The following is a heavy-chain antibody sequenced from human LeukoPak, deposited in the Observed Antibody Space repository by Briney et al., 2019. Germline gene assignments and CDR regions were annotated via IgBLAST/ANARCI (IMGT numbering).Heavy chain of an antibody. CDR1: GFDFTNYN. J-gene: IGHJ4*02. Sequence: GGSLRLSCIGSGFDFTNYNINWVRQAPGKGLEWVSAISGSGGSTYYADSVKGRFTISRDNSKNTLYLQMNSLRAEDTAVYYCAKTSYSYAYFDYWGQGTLVTVSS. V-gene: IGHV3-23*01. CDR2: ISGSGGST. D-gene: IGHD5-18*01. CDR3: AKTSYSYAYFDY.